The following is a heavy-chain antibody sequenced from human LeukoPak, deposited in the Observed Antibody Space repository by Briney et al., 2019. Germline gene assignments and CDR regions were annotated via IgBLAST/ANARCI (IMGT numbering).Heavy chain of an antibody. CDR3: ERDPYGVLNWFDP. V-gene: IGHV1-18*01. Sequence: ASVKVSRKASVYTFTRYGISSVRQAPGQGLAWMGWISAYNGNTNYAKKIQGRVTMTPDTSTRTTYMELRSLRSEDTAVYYCERDPYGVLNWFDPWGQGTLVTVSS. D-gene: IGHD4-17*01. CDR1: VYTFTRYG. CDR2: ISAYNGNT. J-gene: IGHJ5*02.